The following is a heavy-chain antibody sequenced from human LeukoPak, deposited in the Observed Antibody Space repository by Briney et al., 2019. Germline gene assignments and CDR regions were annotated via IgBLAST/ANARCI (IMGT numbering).Heavy chain of an antibody. CDR2: INPNSGGT. CDR1: GYTFTGYY. CDR3: ARVTLSEIVVFDI. J-gene: IGHJ3*02. Sequence: ASVKASCKASGYTFTGYYMHWVRQAPGQGLEWMGWINPNSGGTNYAQKFQGRVTMTRDTSTSTVYMELSSLRADDTAVYYCARVTLSEIVVFDIWGQGTMVTVSS. D-gene: IGHD2-15*01. V-gene: IGHV1-2*02.